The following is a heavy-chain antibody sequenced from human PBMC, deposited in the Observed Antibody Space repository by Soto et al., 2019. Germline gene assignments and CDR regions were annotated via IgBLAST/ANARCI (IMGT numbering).Heavy chain of an antibody. CDR2: IYTGGST. CDR3: ARASVGPPGGGSWTMPFDS. J-gene: IGHJ4*02. V-gene: IGHV4-4*07. Sequence: QVQLQESGPGLVKPSETLSLTCTVSGGSVSSYYWSWIRQPAGTGLEWIGRIYTGGSTNYNPSLKSRVTMSVDTSKNQFSLRLTSVTAADTAVYYCARASVGPPGGGSWTMPFDSWGQGTLVTVSS. CDR1: GGSVSSYY. D-gene: IGHD2-15*01.